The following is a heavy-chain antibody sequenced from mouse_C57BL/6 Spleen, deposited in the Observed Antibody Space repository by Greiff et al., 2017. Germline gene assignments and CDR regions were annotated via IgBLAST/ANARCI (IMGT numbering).Heavy chain of an antibody. CDR1: GYTFTDYY. CDR3: ARYSYAMDY. D-gene: IGHD2-12*01. J-gene: IGHJ4*01. CDR2: INPYNGGT. Sequence: EVQLKESGPVLVKPGASVKMSCKASGYTFTDYYMNWVKQSHGKSLEWIGVINPYNGGTSYNQKFKGKATLTVDKSSSTAYMELNSLTSEDSAVYYCARYSYAMDYWGQGTSVTVSS. V-gene: IGHV1-19*01.